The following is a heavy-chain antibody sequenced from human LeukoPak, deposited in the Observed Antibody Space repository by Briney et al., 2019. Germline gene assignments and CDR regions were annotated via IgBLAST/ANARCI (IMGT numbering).Heavy chain of an antibody. D-gene: IGHD3-3*01. CDR3: AKGQPYSDFWSGSSGYMDV. CDR1: GFTFSNSA. CDR2: IDYDSSHI. J-gene: IGHJ6*03. V-gene: IGHV3-21*01. Sequence: GGSLRLSCAASGFTFSNSAMNWVRQVPGKGLEWVSSIDYDSSHIYYAASVRGRFTVSRDNSKSTLYLQMNSLRLEDTAVYYCAKGQPYSDFWSGSSGYMDVWGKGTTVTVFS.